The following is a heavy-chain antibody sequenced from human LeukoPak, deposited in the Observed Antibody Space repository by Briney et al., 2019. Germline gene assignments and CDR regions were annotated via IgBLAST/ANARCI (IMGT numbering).Heavy chain of an antibody. V-gene: IGHV4-31*03. D-gene: IGHD3-3*01. CDR3: ARSKRYYDFWSGYGWYFDL. Sequence: PSQTLSLTCTVSGGSISSGGYYWSWIRQHPGKGLEWIGYIYYSGSTYYNPSLKSRVTISVDTSKNQFSLKLSSVTAADTAVYYCARSKRYYDFWSGYGWYFDLWGCGTLVTVSS. CDR2: IYYSGST. CDR1: GGSISSGGYY. J-gene: IGHJ2*01.